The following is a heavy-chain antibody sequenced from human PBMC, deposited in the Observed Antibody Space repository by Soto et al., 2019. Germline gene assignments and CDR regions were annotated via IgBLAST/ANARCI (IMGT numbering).Heavy chain of an antibody. J-gene: IGHJ4*02. CDR3: ARDKITGLFDY. D-gene: IGHD2-8*02. CDR2: INHGGST. Sequence: PSETRSLTCTVYGASFRGDYWTWIRQPPGTGLEWIGEINHGGSTTYNPSLKSRVTISVDTSKNRFSLKLTSVTAADTAVYYCARDKITGLFDYWGQGTLVTVSS. CDR1: GASFRGDY. V-gene: IGHV4-34*01.